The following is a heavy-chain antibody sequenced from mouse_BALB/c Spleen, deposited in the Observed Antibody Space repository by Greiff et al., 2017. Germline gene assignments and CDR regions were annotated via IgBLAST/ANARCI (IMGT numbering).Heavy chain of an antibody. V-gene: IGHV14-1*02. Sequence: VQLQQSGAELVRPGALVKLSCKASGFNIKDYYMHWVKQRPEQGLEWIGWIDPENGNTIYDPKFQGKASITADTSSNTAYLQLSSLTSEDTAVYYCALITTVVPSFAYWGQGTLVTVSA. CDR3: ALITTVVPSFAY. D-gene: IGHD1-1*01. J-gene: IGHJ3*01. CDR1: GFNIKDYY. CDR2: IDPENGNT.